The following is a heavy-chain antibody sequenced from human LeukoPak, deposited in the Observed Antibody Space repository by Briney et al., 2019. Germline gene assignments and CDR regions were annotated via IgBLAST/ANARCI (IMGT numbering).Heavy chain of an antibody. CDR2: IGISSGNT. CDR3: ARDYRYAFDN. V-gene: IGHV3-11*06. J-gene: IGHJ4*02. Sequence: NXXRQAPXKGLEWISYIGISSGNTKYADSVKGRFTISGDNAKNSLYLQMNSLRVEDTAVYYCARDYRYAFDNWGQGTLVTVSS. D-gene: IGHD5-12*01.